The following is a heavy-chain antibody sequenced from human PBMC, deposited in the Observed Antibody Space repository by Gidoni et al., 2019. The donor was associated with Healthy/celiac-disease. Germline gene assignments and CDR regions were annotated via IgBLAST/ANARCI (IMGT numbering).Heavy chain of an antibody. CDR3: AREKYYYGSGKAFDI. V-gene: IGHV4-59*01. J-gene: IGHJ3*02. CDR2: IYYSGST. Sequence: VQLQESRPGLVKPSETLSLPCTGSGGPISSYYWSWIRQPPGKGLEWIGYIYYSGSTNYNPSLKSRVTISVDTSKNQFSLKLSSVTAADTAVYYCAREKYYYGSGKAFDIWGQGTMVTVSS. D-gene: IGHD3-10*01. CDR1: GGPISSYY.